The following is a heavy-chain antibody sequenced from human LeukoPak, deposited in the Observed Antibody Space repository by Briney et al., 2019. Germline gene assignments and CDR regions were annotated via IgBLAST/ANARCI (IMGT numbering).Heavy chain of an antibody. D-gene: IGHD3-22*01. V-gene: IGHV4-38-2*02. CDR1: GGSISSGYY. Sequence: ASETLSLTCTVSGGSISSGYYWGWIRQPPGKGLEWIGSIYHSGSVYYNPSLKSRITISVDTSKNQFSLKLRSVTASDTAVYYCARPVGLRITTRYDAFDIWGQRTMVTVSS. J-gene: IGHJ3*02. CDR2: IYHSGSV. CDR3: ARPVGLRITTRYDAFDI.